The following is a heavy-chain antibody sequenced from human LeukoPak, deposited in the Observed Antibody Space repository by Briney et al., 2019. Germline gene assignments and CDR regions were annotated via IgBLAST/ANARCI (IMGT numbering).Heavy chain of an antibody. V-gene: IGHV4-4*07. CDR1: GGSLSFSY. J-gene: IGHJ4*02. CDR2: IYSSGST. Sequence: SETLSLTCTVSGGSLSFSYWSWIRQPAGKGLEWIGRIYSSGSTNYNPSLKSRVTMSVDTSKNQFSLKLTSVTAADTAVYCCARVELATIDHFDYWGQGILVTVSS. CDR3: ARVELATIDHFDY. D-gene: IGHD5-24*01.